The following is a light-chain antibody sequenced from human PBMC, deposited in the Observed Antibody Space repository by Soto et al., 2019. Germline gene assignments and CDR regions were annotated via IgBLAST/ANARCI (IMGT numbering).Light chain of an antibody. CDR1: QSVSSY. CDR3: HQRSNWPWT. J-gene: IGKJ1*01. Sequence: EIVLTQSPATLSLSPGERATLSCRASQSVSSYLAWYQQKPGQAPRLLIYDASNRATGIPARFSGSGSGKDFTLTISSLEPEDFAVYYCHQRSNWPWTFGQGTKVEIK. V-gene: IGKV3-11*01. CDR2: DAS.